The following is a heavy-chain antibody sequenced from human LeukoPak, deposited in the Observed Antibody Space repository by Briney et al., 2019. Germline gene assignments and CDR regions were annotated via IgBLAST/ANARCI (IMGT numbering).Heavy chain of an antibody. CDR1: GFTFSSYW. Sequence: GGSLRLSCAASGFTFSSYWMHWVRQAPGKGLVWVSRINSDGSSTSYADSVKGRFTISRDNAKNTLYLQMNSLRAEDTAVYYCARDGNMGEDIRYMDVWGKGTTVTVSS. CDR2: INSDGSST. D-gene: IGHD2-15*01. CDR3: ARDGNMGEDIRYMDV. J-gene: IGHJ6*03. V-gene: IGHV3-74*01.